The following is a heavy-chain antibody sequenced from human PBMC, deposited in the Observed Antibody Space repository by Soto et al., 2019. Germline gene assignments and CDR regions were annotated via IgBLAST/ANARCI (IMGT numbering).Heavy chain of an antibody. CDR1: GGSFSGYY. Sequence: SETLSLTCAVYGGSFSGYYWSWIRQPPGKGLEWIGEINHSGSTNYNPSLKSQVTISVDTSKNQFSLKLSSVTAADTAVYYCARTLTEVYYYYYMDVWGKGTTVTVSS. J-gene: IGHJ6*03. CDR3: ARTLTEVYYYYYMDV. CDR2: INHSGST. V-gene: IGHV4-34*01.